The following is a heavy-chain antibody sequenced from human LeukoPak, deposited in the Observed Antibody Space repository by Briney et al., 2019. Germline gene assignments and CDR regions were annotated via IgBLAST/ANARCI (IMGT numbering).Heavy chain of an antibody. J-gene: IGHJ6*03. V-gene: IGHV4-34*01. CDR3: ARGYSYCKIYYYYYMDV. CDR2: INHSGST. D-gene: IGHD5-18*01. Sequence: GSLRLSCAASGFTFSSYSMNWVRQAPGKGLEWIGEINHSGSTNYNPSLKSRVTISVDTSKNQFSLKLSSVTAADTAVYYCARGYSYCKIYYYYYMDVWGKGTTVTVSS. CDR1: GFTFSSYS.